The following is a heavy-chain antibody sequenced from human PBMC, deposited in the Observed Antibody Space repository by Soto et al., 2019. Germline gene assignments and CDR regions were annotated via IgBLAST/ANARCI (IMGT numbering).Heavy chain of an antibody. V-gene: IGHV4-31*03. CDR1: GGSISSGGYY. Sequence: SETLSLTCTVSGGSISSGGYYWSWIRQHPGKGLEWIGYIYYSGSTYYNPSLKSRVTISVDTSKNQFSLKLSSVTAADTAVYYCVRDRPLAGYPMDVWGKGTSVTVSS. J-gene: IGHJ6*03. CDR3: VRDRPLAGYPMDV. CDR2: IYYSGST. D-gene: IGHD1-1*01.